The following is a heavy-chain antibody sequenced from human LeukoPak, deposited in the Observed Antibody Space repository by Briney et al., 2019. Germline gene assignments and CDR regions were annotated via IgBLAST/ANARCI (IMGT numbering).Heavy chain of an antibody. CDR3: ARTIRGYNWFDP. D-gene: IGHD2-2*02. V-gene: IGHV4-34*01. CDR1: GGSFSGYY. Sequence: PSETLSLTCAVYGGSFSGYYWSWIRQPPGKGLEWIGEINHSGSTNYNPSLKSRVTISVDTSKNQFSLKLSSVTAADTAVYYCARTIRGYNWFDPWGQGTLVTVSS. CDR2: INHSGST. J-gene: IGHJ5*02.